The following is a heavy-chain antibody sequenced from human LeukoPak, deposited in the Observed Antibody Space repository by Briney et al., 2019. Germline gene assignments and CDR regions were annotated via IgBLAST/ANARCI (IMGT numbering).Heavy chain of an antibody. CDR2: IIFDGSST. CDR3: ARETPVPGAYYLDS. Sequence: LSLTCTVSGGSISSGGYYWSWIRQAPGKGLVWVSGIIFDGSSTRYADSMKGRFTISRDNAKNTLYLQMNSLRAEDTAVYFCARETPVPGAYYLDSWGQGTLVTVSS. D-gene: IGHD6-19*01. J-gene: IGHJ4*02. CDR1: GGSISSGGYY. V-gene: IGHV3-74*01.